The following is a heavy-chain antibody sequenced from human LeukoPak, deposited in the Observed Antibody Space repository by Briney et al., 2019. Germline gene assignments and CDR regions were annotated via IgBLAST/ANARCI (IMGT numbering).Heavy chain of an antibody. CDR2: IYYSGST. D-gene: IGHD3-22*01. J-gene: IGHJ4*02. CDR3: ARGDYYDSSGLDY. V-gene: IGHV4-30-4*01. Sequence: PSETLSLTCTVSGCSISSGDYYWSWIRQPPGKGLEWIGYIYYSGSTYYNPSLKSRVTISVDTSKNQFSLKLSSVTAADTAVYYCARGDYYDSSGLDYWGQGTLVTVSS. CDR1: GCSISSGDYY.